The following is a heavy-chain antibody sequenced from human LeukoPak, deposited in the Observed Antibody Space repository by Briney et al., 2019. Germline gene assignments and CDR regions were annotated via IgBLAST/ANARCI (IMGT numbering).Heavy chain of an antibody. J-gene: IGHJ5*02. CDR2: ISYDGSNK. D-gene: IGHD6-13*01. CDR3: ARDPRIAAAGTGGNCFDL. CDR1: GFTFSSYA. V-gene: IGHV3-30*01. Sequence: PGRSLRLSCAASGFTFSSYAMHWVRQAPGKGLEWVAVISYDGSNKYYADSVKGRFTISRDNSKNTLYLQMNSLRAEDTAVYYCARDPRIAAAGTGGNCFDLWGQGTLVTVSS.